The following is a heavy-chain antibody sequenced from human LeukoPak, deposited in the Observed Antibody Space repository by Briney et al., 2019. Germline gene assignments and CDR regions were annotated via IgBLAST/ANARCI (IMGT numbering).Heavy chain of an antibody. CDR2: INSDGSST. D-gene: IGHD4-17*01. Sequence: GGSLRLSCAASGFTFSSYWMHWVRQAPGKGLVWVSRINSDGSSTSYADSVKGRFTISRDNAKNTLYLQMNSLRAEDTAVYYCARSFYGDYVYYFDYWGQGTLVTVSS. CDR3: ARSFYGDYVYYFDY. CDR1: GFTFSSYW. V-gene: IGHV3-74*01. J-gene: IGHJ4*02.